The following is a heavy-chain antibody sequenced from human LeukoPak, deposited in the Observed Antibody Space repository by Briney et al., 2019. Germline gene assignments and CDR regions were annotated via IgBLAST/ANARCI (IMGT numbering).Heavy chain of an antibody. CDR1: GGSISSYY. D-gene: IGHD2-15*01. J-gene: IGHJ4*02. CDR3: ARGLGCSGGSCYSFFDY. V-gene: IGHV4-59*01. CDR2: IYYSGST. Sequence: TSETLSLTCTVSGGSISSYYWSWIRQPPGKGLEWIGYIYYSGSTNYNPSLKSRVTISVDTSKNQFSLKLSSVTAADTAVYYRARGLGCSGGSCYSFFDYWGQGTLVTVSS.